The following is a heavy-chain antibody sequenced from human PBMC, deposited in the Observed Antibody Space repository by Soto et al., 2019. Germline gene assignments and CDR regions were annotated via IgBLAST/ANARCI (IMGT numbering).Heavy chain of an antibody. Sequence: EVQLVESGGGLVQAGGSLRLSCAASGFALSSYWMHWVRRVPGKGLVWVSRINPDGSRIDYADSVRGRFTISRDNAKNTLFLQMNNLRAEDTALFRFARVPVGAEGKFDPWGQGTLVTVSS. CDR1: GFALSSYW. V-gene: IGHV3-74*01. CDR2: INPDGSRI. D-gene: IGHD2-8*02. CDR3: ARVPVGAEGKFDP. J-gene: IGHJ5*02.